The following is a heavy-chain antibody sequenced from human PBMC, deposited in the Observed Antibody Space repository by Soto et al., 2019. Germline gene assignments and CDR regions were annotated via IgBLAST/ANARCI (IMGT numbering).Heavy chain of an antibody. CDR1: GYTFTSDD. D-gene: IGHD5-18*01. V-gene: IGHV1-8*01. Sequence: ASVKGDFKAAGYTFTSDDGNWVRQENGQGLEWMGWMNPNSGNTGYAQKFQGRVTMTRNTSMSTVYMELSSLRSEDTAVYYCARTANKQYYCDYRGQGTRVTVSS. CDR2: MNPNSGNT. CDR3: ARTANKQYYCDY. J-gene: IGHJ4*02.